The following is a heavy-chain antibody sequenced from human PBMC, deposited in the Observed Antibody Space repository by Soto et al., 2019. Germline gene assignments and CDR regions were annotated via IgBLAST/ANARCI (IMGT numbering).Heavy chain of an antibody. Sequence: GGSLRHSCAASGFTFSDYSMNWVRQAPGKELEKVASITSSSSYIYYADSVKGRFTISRDNSKNTLSLQMNSLRAEDTAVYFCARERYFYDSSGYRPLDYWGQGTLVTVSS. CDR1: GFTFSDYS. V-gene: IGHV3-21*04. J-gene: IGHJ4*02. CDR3: ARERYFYDSSGYRPLDY. CDR2: ITSSSSYI. D-gene: IGHD3-22*01.